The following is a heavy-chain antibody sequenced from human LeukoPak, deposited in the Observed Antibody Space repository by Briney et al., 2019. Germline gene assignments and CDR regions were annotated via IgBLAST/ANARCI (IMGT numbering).Heavy chain of an antibody. CDR3: AKVYGDSEWRDY. J-gene: IGHJ4*02. Sequence: AGGSLRLSCAASGFTFSSYGMSWVRQAPGKGLEWVSAISGSGGSTYYADSVKGRFTISRDNSKNTLYLQMNSLRSEDTAVYYCAKVYGDSEWRDYWGQGTLVTVSS. D-gene: IGHD4-17*01. CDR1: GFTFSSYG. CDR2: ISGSGGST. V-gene: IGHV3-23*01.